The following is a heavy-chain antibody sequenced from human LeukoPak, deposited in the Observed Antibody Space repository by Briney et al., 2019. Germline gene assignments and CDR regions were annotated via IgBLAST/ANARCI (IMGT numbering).Heavy chain of an antibody. J-gene: IGHJ5*02. CDR1: GFTFSSYA. V-gene: IGHV3-23*01. CDR3: AKDPSSSWTVNWFDP. CDR2: ISGSGGST. D-gene: IGHD6-13*01. Sequence: GGSLRLSCAASGFTFSSYAMSWVRQAPGKGLEWVSAISGSGGSTYYADSVKGRFTNSRDNSKNTLYLQMNSLRAEDTAVYYCAKDPSSSWTVNWFDPWGQGTLVTVSS.